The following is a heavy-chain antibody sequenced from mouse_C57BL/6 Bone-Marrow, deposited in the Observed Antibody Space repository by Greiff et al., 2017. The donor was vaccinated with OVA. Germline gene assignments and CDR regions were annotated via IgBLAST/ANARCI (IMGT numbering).Heavy chain of an antibody. Sequence: QVQLQQPGAELVKPGASVKLSCKASGYTFTSYWMQWVKQRPGQGLEWIGEIDPSDSYTNYNQKFKGKATLTVDTSSSTAYMQLSSLTSEDSAVYYCARVFDYDGDFDYWGQGTTITVSS. CDR2: IDPSDSYT. CDR3: ARVFDYDGDFDY. D-gene: IGHD2-4*01. CDR1: GYTFTSYW. J-gene: IGHJ2*01. V-gene: IGHV1-50*01.